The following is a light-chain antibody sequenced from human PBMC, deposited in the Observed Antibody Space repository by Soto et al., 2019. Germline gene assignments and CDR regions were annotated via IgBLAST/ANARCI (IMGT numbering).Light chain of an antibody. J-gene: IGKJ5*01. CDR3: QQYGNAPIT. CDR1: QSVSSNY. V-gene: IGKV3-20*01. Sequence: EIVLTQSPATLSLSPGERATLSCGASQSVSSNYLAWYQQKPGQAPRLLIYGASSRATGIPDRFSGSGSGTDFTLSISRLEVEDFAVYHCQQYGNAPITFGQGTRLQIK. CDR2: GAS.